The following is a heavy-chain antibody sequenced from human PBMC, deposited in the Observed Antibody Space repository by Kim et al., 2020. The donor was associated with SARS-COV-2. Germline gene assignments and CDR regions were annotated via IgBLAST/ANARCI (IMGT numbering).Heavy chain of an antibody. D-gene: IGHD2-2*01. V-gene: IGHV3-30*04. CDR2: ISYDGSNK. Sequence: GGSLRLSCAASGFTFSSYAMHWVRQAPGKGLEWVAVISYDGSNKYYADSVKGRFTISRDNSKNTLYLQMNSLRAEDTAVYYCARDRESSYAYYYYGMDVWGQGTTVTVSS. CDR3: ARDRESSYAYYYYGMDV. CDR1: GFTFSSYA. J-gene: IGHJ6*02.